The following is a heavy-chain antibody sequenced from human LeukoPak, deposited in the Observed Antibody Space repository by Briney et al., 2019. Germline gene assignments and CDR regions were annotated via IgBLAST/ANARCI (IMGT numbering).Heavy chain of an antibody. V-gene: IGHV4-61*08. Sequence: SETLSLTCTVSGGSISSGGYYWSWIRQHPGKGLEWIGYIYYSGSTNYNPSLKSRVTFSVDTSKNQFSLKLNSVTAADTAVYYCARGGDYGDLRYFDYWGQGTLVTVSS. CDR2: IYYSGST. CDR1: GGSISSGGYY. J-gene: IGHJ4*02. CDR3: ARGGDYGDLRYFDY. D-gene: IGHD4-17*01.